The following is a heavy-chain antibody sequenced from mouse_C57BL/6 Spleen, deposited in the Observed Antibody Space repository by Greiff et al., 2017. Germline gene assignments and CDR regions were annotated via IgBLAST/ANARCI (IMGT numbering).Heavy chain of an antibody. J-gene: IGHJ3*01. CDR1: GYTFTSYW. D-gene: IGHD1-1*01. V-gene: IGHV1-59*01. CDR2: IDPSDSYT. CDR3: ARPNYYGSSWFAY. Sequence: QVQLQQPGAELVRPGTSVKLSCKASGYTFTSYWMHWVKQRPGQGLAWIGVIDPSDSYTNYNQKFKGKATLTVDTSSSTAYMQLSSLTSEDSAVYYCARPNYYGSSWFAYWGQGTLVTVSA.